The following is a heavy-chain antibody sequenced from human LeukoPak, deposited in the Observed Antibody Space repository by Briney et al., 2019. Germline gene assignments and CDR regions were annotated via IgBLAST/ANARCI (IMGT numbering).Heavy chain of an antibody. D-gene: IGHD2-21*02. CDR1: GYTFTSYG. Sequence: ASVKVSFKASGYTFTSYGISWVRQAPGQGLEWMGWISAYNGNTNYAKKLQGRVTMTTDTSTSTAYMELRSLRSDDTAVYYCARDCLSGGDCYPLQDYWGQGTLVTVSS. CDR3: ARDCLSGGDCYPLQDY. V-gene: IGHV1-18*01. CDR2: ISAYNGNT. J-gene: IGHJ4*02.